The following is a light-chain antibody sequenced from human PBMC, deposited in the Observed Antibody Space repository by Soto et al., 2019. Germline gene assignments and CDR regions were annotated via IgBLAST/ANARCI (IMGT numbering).Light chain of an antibody. CDR2: GTS. CDR1: QSFSSNY. J-gene: IGKJ1*01. CDR3: QQYGSSPT. V-gene: IGKV3-20*01. Sequence: EIVLTQSPGTLSLSPGERATLACRASQSFSSNYLAWYQQKPGQAPRLHISGTSSRATGIPDRFSGSGSGTCFTLTISRLEPEDFAVYYCQQYGSSPTFGQGTKVEIK.